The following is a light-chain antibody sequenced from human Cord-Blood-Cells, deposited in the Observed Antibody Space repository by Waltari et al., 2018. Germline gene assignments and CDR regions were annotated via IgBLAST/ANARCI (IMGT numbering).Light chain of an antibody. Sequence: SYELTQPSSVSVSPGQTARITCSGAVLAKKYARWFQQKPGQAPVLVSYKDSERPSGIPERFSGSSSGTTVTLTISGAQVEDEADYYCYSAADNNRVFGGGTKLTVL. J-gene: IGLJ3*02. CDR1: VLAKKY. CDR3: YSAADNNRV. CDR2: KDS. V-gene: IGLV3-27*01.